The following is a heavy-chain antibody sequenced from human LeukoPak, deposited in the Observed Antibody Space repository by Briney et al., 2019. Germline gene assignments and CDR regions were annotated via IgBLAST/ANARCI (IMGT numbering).Heavy chain of an antibody. Sequence: GGSLRLSCAASGFTFSSYAMSWVRQAPGKGLEWVSAINGGGATTHYADSVKGRFTISRDNSKNTLYLQMNSLKTEDTAVYYCTSYIEYSSSSGDYWGQGTLVTVSS. V-gene: IGHV3-23*01. CDR1: GFTFSSYA. D-gene: IGHD6-6*01. J-gene: IGHJ4*02. CDR2: INGGGATT. CDR3: TSYIEYSSSSGDY.